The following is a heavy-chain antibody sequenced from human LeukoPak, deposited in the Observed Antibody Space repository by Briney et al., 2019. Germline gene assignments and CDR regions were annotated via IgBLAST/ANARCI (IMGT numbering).Heavy chain of an antibody. CDR3: AKGTRFYGSGFSEQENFDY. CDR1: GFTFSSYA. D-gene: IGHD3-10*01. CDR2: ISGGGGST. J-gene: IGHJ4*02. V-gene: IGHV3-23*01. Sequence: PGGSLRLSCAASGFTFSSYAMSWVRQAPVKGLEWVSGISGGGGSTFYADSVKGRFSISRDNSKNTLYLQMNSLRAEDTAVYYCAKGTRFYGSGFSEQENFDYWGQGTLVTVSS.